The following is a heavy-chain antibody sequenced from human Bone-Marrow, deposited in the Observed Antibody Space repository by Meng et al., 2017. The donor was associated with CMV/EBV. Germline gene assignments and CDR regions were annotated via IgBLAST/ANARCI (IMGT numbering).Heavy chain of an antibody. Sequence: GESLKISCAASGFTFSDYYMSWIRQAPGKGLEWVSYISSSGSTIYYADSVKGRFTISRDNAKNSLYLQMNSLRAEDTAVYYCARVPYLYDFDKYVHYGLDVWGQGTTVTVSS. CDR2: ISSSGSTI. CDR3: ARVPYLYDFDKYVHYGLDV. CDR1: GFTFSDYY. V-gene: IGHV3-11*01. J-gene: IGHJ6*02. D-gene: IGHD3/OR15-3a*01.